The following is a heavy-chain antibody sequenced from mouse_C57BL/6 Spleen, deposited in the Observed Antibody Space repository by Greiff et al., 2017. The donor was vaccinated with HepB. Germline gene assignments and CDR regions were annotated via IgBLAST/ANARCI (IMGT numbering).Heavy chain of an antibody. Sequence: EVQLQESGPGLVKPSQSLSLTCSVTGYSITSGYYWYWIRQFPGNKLEWMGYISYDGSNNYNPYLKNRISITRDTSKNQFFLKLNSVTTEDTATYCCAREGTGGYFDYWGQGTTLTVSS. CDR2: ISYDGSN. CDR1: GYSITSGYY. CDR3: AREGTGGYFDY. D-gene: IGHD3-3*01. V-gene: IGHV3-6*01. J-gene: IGHJ2*01.